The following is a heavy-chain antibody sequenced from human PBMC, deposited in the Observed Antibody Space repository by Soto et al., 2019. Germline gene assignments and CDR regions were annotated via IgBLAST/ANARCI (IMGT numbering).Heavy chain of an antibody. V-gene: IGHV3-30*18. CDR3: AKPDHIFLDYYYGMDV. D-gene: IGHD3-3*02. CDR1: GFTFSSYG. Sequence: PGGSLRLSCAASGFTFSSYGMHWVRQAPGKGLEWVAVISYDGSNKYYADSVKGRFTISRDNSKNTLYLQMNSLRAEDTAVYYCAKPDHIFLDYYYGMDVWGQGTTVTVS. J-gene: IGHJ6*02. CDR2: ISYDGSNK.